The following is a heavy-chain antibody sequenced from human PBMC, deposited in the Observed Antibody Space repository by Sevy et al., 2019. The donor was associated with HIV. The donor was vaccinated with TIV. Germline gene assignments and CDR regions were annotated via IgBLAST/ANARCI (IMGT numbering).Heavy chain of an antibody. D-gene: IGHD3-10*01. CDR3: ARHRPIWFGELSPHTLYYYYGMDV. Sequence: SETLSLTCTVSGGSISSSSYYWGWIRQPPGKGLEWIGSIYYSGSTYYNPSLKSRVTISVDTSKNQFPLKLSSVTAADTAVYYCARHRPIWFGELSPHTLYYYYGMDVWGQGTTVTVSS. J-gene: IGHJ6*02. CDR1: GGSISSSSYY. V-gene: IGHV4-39*01. CDR2: IYYSGST.